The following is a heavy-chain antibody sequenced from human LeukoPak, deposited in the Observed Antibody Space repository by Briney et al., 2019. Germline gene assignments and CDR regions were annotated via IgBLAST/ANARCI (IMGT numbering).Heavy chain of an antibody. CDR1: GGTFSSYA. V-gene: IGHV1-69*05. CDR2: IIPIFGTA. Sequence: ASVKVSCKASGGTFSSYAISWVRQAPGQGLEWMGGIIPIFGTANYAQKFQGRVTITTDESTSTAYMELSSLRSEDTAVYYCATQRGDSSGYYGGYWGQGTLVTVSS. CDR3: ATQRGDSSGYYGGY. J-gene: IGHJ4*02. D-gene: IGHD3-22*01.